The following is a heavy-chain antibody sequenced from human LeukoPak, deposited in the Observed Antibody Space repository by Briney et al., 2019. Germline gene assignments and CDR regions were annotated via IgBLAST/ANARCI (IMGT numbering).Heavy chain of an antibody. D-gene: IGHD2/OR15-2a*01. J-gene: IGHJ4*02. V-gene: IGHV3-23*01. CDR1: GFTFSTYP. CDR2: ISGSGGST. Sequence: SGGSLRLSCAASGFTFSTYPKNWVRQAPGKGLEWVSTISGSGGSTYYADSVKGRFTISRDNSKNTLYLQMNSLRAEDTAIYYCAKERPQTTSFDYWGQGTLVTVSS. CDR3: AKERPQTTSFDY.